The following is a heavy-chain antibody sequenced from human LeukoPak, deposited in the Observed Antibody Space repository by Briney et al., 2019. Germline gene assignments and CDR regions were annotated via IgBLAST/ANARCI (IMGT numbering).Heavy chain of an antibody. CDR3: ARVSRYCSSTSCYGVDY. D-gene: IGHD2-2*01. V-gene: IGHV4-39*07. Sequence: PSETLSLTCTVSGGSISSSSYYWGWIRQPPGKGREWIVSIYYSGSTYDNPSGKSRITISVDTSKNQFSLKLSSVTAADTAVYYCARVSRYCSSTSCYGVDYWGQGTLVTVSS. CDR2: IYYSGST. CDR1: GGSISSSSYY. J-gene: IGHJ4*02.